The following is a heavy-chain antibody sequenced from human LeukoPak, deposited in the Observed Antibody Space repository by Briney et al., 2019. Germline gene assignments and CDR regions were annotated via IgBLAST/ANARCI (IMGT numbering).Heavy chain of an antibody. J-gene: IGHJ5*02. Sequence: GASVKVSCKASGYTFTNYGISWVRQAPGQGLEWMGWISAYNGDTSYAQKLQGRVTMTTDTSTSTAYVELGSLGSDDTAVYYCARGETVTIFGVAHPGWFDPWGQGTLVTVSS. V-gene: IGHV1-18*01. CDR3: ARGETVTIFGVAHPGWFDP. CDR2: ISAYNGDT. D-gene: IGHD3-3*01. CDR1: GYTFTNYG.